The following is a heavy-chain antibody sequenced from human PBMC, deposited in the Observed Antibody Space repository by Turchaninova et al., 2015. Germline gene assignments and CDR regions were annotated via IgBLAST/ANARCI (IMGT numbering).Heavy chain of an antibody. V-gene: IGHV4-4*02. Sequence: QVQLQESGPGLVKPSGTLSRTCAVSGGSISSRNWWSGGRQPPGKGVEWIGEIYHSGSTNYNPSLKSRVTIAVDKSKNQFSLKLSSVTAADTAVYYCAREGAMVTGLDYWGQGTLVTVSS. CDR2: IYHSGST. J-gene: IGHJ4*02. D-gene: IGHD5-18*01. CDR1: GGSISSRNW. CDR3: AREGAMVTGLDY.